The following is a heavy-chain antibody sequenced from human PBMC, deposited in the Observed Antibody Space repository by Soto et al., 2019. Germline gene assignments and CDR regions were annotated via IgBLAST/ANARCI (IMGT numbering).Heavy chain of an antibody. CDR3: ANVPKYSSPSY. CDR1: GFTFSSYA. J-gene: IGHJ4*02. D-gene: IGHD6-6*01. V-gene: IGHV3-23*01. CDR2: ISCSGGST. Sequence: GGSLTLSCAASGFTFSSYAMSWVRQAPGKGLEWVSAISCSGGSTYYADSVKGRFTISTDNSKNTLYLQMNSLRAEDTAVYSCANVPKYSSPSYWGQGTLVTVSS.